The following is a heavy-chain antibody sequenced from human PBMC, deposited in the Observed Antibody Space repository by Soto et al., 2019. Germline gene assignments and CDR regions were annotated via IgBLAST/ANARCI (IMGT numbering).Heavy chain of an antibody. D-gene: IGHD6-13*01. V-gene: IGHV1-18*01. CDR1: GYTFTSYG. Sequence: ASVKVSCKASGYTFTSYGISWVRQAPGQGLEWMGWISAYNGNTNYAQKLQGRVTMTTDTSTSTAYMELRSLRSDDTAVYYCAGVPHFIAAAGLDYWGQGTLVTVSS. CDR3: AGVPHFIAAAGLDY. J-gene: IGHJ4*02. CDR2: ISAYNGNT.